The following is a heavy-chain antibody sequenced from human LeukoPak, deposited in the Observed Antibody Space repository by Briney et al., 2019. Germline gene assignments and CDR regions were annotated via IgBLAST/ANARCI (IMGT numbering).Heavy chain of an antibody. CDR1: GFTFSSYW. Sequence: GGSLRLSCAASGFTFSSYWMSWVRQAPGKGLEWVANIKQDGSEKYYVDSVKGRFTISRDNAKNSLYLQMNSLRAEDTAVYYCARSRDSSSWYPDYYYYGMDVWGQGTTVTVS. CDR2: IKQDGSEK. CDR3: ARSRDSSSWYPDYYYYGMDV. V-gene: IGHV3-7*01. D-gene: IGHD6-13*01. J-gene: IGHJ6*02.